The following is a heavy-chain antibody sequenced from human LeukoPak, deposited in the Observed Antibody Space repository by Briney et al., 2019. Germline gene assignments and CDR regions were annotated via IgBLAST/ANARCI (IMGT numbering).Heavy chain of an antibody. CDR1: GFTFTSYS. CDR3: ARDYYGDYGLDY. CDR2: ISSSGSYI. V-gene: IGHV3-21*01. Sequence: GGSLRLSCAASGFTFTSYSMNWVRQAPGKGLEWVSSISSSGSYIYYADSVEGRFAISRDSAKNSLYLQMSSLRAEDTAVYYCARDYYGDYGLDYWGQGTLVTVSS. J-gene: IGHJ4*02. D-gene: IGHD4-17*01.